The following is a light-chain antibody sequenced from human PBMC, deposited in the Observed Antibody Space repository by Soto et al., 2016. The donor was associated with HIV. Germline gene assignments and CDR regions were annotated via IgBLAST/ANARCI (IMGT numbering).Light chain of an antibody. Sequence: DIQMTQSPSSLSASVGDAVTITCRASQGINTYVAWFQQKFGKAPKSLIYGASNLQSGVPSKFSGSGSGTDFTLSISNLQPEDFATYYCQQYNSYPWTFGQGTKVEIK. CDR1: QGINTY. CDR2: GAS. CDR3: QQYNSYPWT. J-gene: IGKJ1*01. V-gene: IGKV1-16*02.